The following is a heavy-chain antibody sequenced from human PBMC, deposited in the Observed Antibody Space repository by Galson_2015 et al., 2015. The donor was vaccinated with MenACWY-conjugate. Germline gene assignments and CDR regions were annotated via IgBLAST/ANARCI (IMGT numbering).Heavy chain of an antibody. V-gene: IGHV4-59*01. J-gene: IGHJ4*02. D-gene: IGHD3-9*01. Sequence: ETLSLTCSVSGDSFTSYYWNWIRQPPGKGLEWIGYIFYSGATNTNPALKSRATISVDTSKNQFSLKLTSVTATDTAVYYCARGLPYGPLFDLDSWGQGILVTVSS. CDR3: ARGLPYGPLFDLDS. CDR1: GDSFTSYY. CDR2: IFYSGAT.